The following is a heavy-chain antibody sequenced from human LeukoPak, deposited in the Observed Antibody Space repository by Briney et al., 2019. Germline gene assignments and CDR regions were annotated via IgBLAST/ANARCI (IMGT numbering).Heavy chain of an antibody. D-gene: IGHD2-15*01. CDR3: ARALAARSYYYGMDV. CDR2: IYYSGST. CDR1: GGSISSGDYY. Sequence: PSETLSLTCTVSGGSISSGDYYWSWIRQPPGKGLEWIGYIYYSGSTYYNPSLKSRVTISVDTSKNQFSLKLSSVTAAVTAVYYCARALAARSYYYGMDVWGQGTTVTVSS. J-gene: IGHJ6*02. V-gene: IGHV4-30-4*01.